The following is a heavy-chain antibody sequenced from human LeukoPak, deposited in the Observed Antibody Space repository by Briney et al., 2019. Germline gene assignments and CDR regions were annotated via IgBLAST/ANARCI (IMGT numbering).Heavy chain of an antibody. J-gene: IGHJ4*02. CDR3: ARSAGYGSGSPIDY. Sequence: GGSLRLSCAASGFTFSGYGMHWVRQAPGKGLEWVAIIWYDGSNKYYADSVKGRFIISRDNSKNTVFLQMNSLRAEDMAVYYCARSAGYGSGSPIDYWGQGTLVAVSS. CDR1: GFTFSGYG. V-gene: IGHV3-33*01. CDR2: IWYDGSNK. D-gene: IGHD3-10*01.